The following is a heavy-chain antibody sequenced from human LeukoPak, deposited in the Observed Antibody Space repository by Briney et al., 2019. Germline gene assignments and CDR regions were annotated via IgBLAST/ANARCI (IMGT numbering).Heavy chain of an antibody. J-gene: IGHJ4*02. CDR2: IKRKTDGETT. V-gene: IGHV3-15*01. CDR1: GLTLSNAW. CDR3: ATASSGLFY. Sequence: GGSQRLSCAASGLTLSNAWMSWVRQAPGEGLEWVGRIKRKTDGETTEYVAPVKGRFTISRDDSKNTLYLQMNSLKTEDTGVYYCATASSGLFYWGQGTLVTVSS. D-gene: IGHD3-16*01.